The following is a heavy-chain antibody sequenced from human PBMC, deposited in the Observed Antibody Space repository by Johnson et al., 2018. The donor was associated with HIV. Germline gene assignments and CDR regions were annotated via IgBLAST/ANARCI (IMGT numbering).Heavy chain of an antibody. CDR2: ISYDGSNK. V-gene: IGHV3-30*04. CDR3: ARAEGEYDAFDI. Sequence: QVQLLESGGGVVQPGRSLRLSCAASGFTFSSYAMHWVRQAPGKGLEWVAVISYDGSNKYYADSVKGRFTISRDNSKNTLYLQMNSLRAEDTAVYYCARAEGEYDAFDIWGQGTMVTVSS. CDR1: GFTFSSYA. J-gene: IGHJ3*02. D-gene: IGHD2/OR15-2a*01.